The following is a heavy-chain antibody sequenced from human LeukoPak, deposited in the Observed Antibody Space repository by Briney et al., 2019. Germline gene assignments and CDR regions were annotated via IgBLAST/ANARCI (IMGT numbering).Heavy chain of an antibody. CDR1: GGSFSGYY. D-gene: IGHD3-9*01. Sequence: SETPSLTCAVYGGSFSGYYWSWIRQPPGKGLEWIGEINHSGSTNYNPSLKSRVTISVDTSKNQFSLKLSSVTAADTAVYYCARVRILTGYHSLSAETRTPNYFDYWGQGTLVTVSS. CDR3: ARVRILTGYHSLSAETRTPNYFDY. CDR2: INHSGST. J-gene: IGHJ4*02. V-gene: IGHV4-34*01.